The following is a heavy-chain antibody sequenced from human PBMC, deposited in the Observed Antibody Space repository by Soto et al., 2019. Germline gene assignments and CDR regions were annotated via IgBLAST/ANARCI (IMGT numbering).Heavy chain of an antibody. Sequence: AGGSLRLSCEASGFIFSTYSMTWVRQAPGKGLEWVAAVSPTGDSTYYADSLKGRLTISRDNSKNTVFLQMNSLSADDTALYYCVKEPDVWGQGISVTVSS. CDR1: GFIFSTYS. CDR3: VKEPDV. V-gene: IGHV3-23*01. CDR2: VSPTGDST. J-gene: IGHJ6*02.